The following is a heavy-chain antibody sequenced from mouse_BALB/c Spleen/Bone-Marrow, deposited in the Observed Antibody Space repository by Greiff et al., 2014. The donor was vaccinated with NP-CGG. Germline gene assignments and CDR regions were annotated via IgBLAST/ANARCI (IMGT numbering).Heavy chain of an antibody. CDR2: IHYSGTT. CDR1: GYSITSGYT. CDR3: AITTVVNAMDY. Sequence: EVQLQQSGPDLVKPSQSLSLTCAVTGYSITSGYTWHWIRQFPGNTLEWMGYIHYSGTTNYNPSLKSRISITRNTSKNQFFLQLNSVTTGDTATYYCAITTVVNAMDYWGQGTSVTVSS. J-gene: IGHJ4*01. V-gene: IGHV3-1*02. D-gene: IGHD1-1*01.